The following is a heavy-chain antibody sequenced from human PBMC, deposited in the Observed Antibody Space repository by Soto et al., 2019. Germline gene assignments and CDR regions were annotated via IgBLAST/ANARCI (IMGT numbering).Heavy chain of an antibody. D-gene: IGHD5-18*01. J-gene: IGHJ4*02. CDR2: IDPSDSQT. Sequence: PGESLKISCKGSGYSFAGYWITWVRQKPGKGLEWMGRIDPSDSQTYYSPSFRGHVTISVTKSITTVFLQWSSLRASDTAMYYCARQLYVSDTGPNFQYYFDSWGQGTTVTVSS. CDR1: GYSFAGYW. CDR3: ARQLYVSDTGPNFQYYFDS. V-gene: IGHV5-10-1*01.